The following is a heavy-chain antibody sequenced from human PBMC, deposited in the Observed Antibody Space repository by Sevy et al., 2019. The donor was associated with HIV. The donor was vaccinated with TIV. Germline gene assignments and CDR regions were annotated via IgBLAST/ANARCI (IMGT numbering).Heavy chain of an antibody. J-gene: IGHJ4*02. CDR1: EFTFSDYY. D-gene: IGHD3-10*01. CDR2: ISSRSTYT. CDR3: ARVRYDSGSYYKDY. V-gene: IGHV3-11*06. Sequence: GGSLRLSCAASEFTFSDYYMSWIRQAPGKGLEWVSYISSRSTYTNYADSVKGRFTISRDNARNSLYLQMNSLRAEDTALYYCARVRYDSGSYYKDYWGQGTLVTVSS.